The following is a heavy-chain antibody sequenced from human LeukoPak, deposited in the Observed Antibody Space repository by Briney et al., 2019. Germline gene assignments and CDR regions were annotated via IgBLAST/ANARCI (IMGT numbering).Heavy chain of an antibody. CDR2: INHSGST. CDR1: GGSFSGYY. CDR3: ARGRGEYCSSTSCSRPDY. J-gene: IGHJ4*02. V-gene: IGHV4-34*01. D-gene: IGHD2-2*01. Sequence: SETLSLTCAVYGGSFSGYYWSWIRQPPGKGLEWIGEINHSGSTNYNPSLKSRVTISVDTSKNQFSLKLSSVTAADTAVYYCARGRGEYCSSTSCSRPDYWGQGTLVTVSS.